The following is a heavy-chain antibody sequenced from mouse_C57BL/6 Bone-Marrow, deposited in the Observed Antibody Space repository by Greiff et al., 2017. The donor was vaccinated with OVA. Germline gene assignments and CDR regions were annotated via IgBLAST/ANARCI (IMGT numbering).Heavy chain of an antibody. D-gene: IGHD2-5*01. V-gene: IGHV14-4*01. CDR3: TTYSTYGYCEY. J-gene: IGHJ2*01. CDR1: GFNIKDDY. Sequence: EVKLMESGAELVRPGASVKLSCTASGFNIKDDYMHWVKQRPEQGLEWIGWIDPENGDTEYASKFQGKATITADTSSNTAYMQLSSLTSEDTAVYYCTTYSTYGYCEYWGQGTTLTVSS. CDR2: IDPENGDT.